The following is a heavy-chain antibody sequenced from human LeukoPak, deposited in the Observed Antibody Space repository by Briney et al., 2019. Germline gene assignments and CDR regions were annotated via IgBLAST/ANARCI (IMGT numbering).Heavy chain of an antibody. J-gene: IGHJ5*02. CDR3: ARDSMVRGVIPSWFDP. V-gene: IGHV3-30-3*01. Sequence: GGSLRLSCAAYGFTFSSYAMHWARQDPGKGLEWIAFISYNGDTTHYADSVKGRFTISRDNSKSTVYLQMNSLKSDDTAVYYCARDSMVRGVIPSWFDPWGQGTLVSVSS. D-gene: IGHD3-10*01. CDR1: GFTFSSYA. CDR2: ISYNGDTT.